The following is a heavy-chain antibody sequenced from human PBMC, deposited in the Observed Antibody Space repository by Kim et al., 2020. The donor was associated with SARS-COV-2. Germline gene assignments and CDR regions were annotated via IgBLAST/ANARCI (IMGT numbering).Heavy chain of an antibody. D-gene: IGHD1-26*01. V-gene: IGHV4-34*01. CDR2: SNHLGGT. CDR3: ARLGGNNQMGYNWFDP. Sequence: SETLSLTCAVHGGSLSGSYWSWIRQPPGKGLEWIGESNHLGGTNYNPSLKSRVTISVDTSKNQFSLRLSSVTAADTAVYYCARLGGNNQMGYNWFDPWGQGTLVTVSS. CDR1: GGSLSGSY. J-gene: IGHJ5*02.